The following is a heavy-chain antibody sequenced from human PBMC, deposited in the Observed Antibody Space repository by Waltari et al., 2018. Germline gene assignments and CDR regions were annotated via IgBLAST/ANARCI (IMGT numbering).Heavy chain of an antibody. Sequence: QVQLQESGPGLVKPSQTLSLTCTVSGGSISSGSYYWSWIRQPAGKGLEWIGRIYTSGSTNYNPSLKSRVTISVDTSKNQFSLKLSSVTAADTAVYYCARDFLGNGSSWYVGAWFDPWGQGTLVTVSS. J-gene: IGHJ5*02. D-gene: IGHD6-13*01. CDR2: IYTSGST. CDR1: GGSISSGSYY. CDR3: ARDFLGNGSSWYVGAWFDP. V-gene: IGHV4-61*02.